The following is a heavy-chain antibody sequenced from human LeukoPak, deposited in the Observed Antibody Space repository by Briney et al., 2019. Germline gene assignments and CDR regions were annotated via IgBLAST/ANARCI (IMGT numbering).Heavy chain of an antibody. CDR1: GFTFGSYA. D-gene: IGHD6-13*01. CDR3: AKFIASSWSGSYFDY. CDR2: ISVSEDTT. V-gene: IGHV3-23*01. Sequence: GGSLRLSCAASGFTFGSYAMSWVRQAPGKGLEWVSVISVSEDTTYYPDSVKGRFTISRDNSKNTLYLHMNTLRAEDTAVYYCAKFIASSWSGSYFDYWGQGTLVTVSS. J-gene: IGHJ4*02.